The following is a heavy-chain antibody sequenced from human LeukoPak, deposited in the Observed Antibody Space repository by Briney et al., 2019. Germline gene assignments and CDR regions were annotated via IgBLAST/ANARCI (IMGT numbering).Heavy chain of an antibody. CDR3: ARDHYYGSGSYYGVIDY. D-gene: IGHD3-10*01. V-gene: IGHV4-4*07. Sequence: SETLSLTCTVSGGSISSYYWSWIRQPAGKGLEWIGRIYTSGSTNYNPSLKSRVTMSVDTSKNQFSLKLSSVTAADTAVYYCARDHYYGSGSYYGVIDYWGQGTLVTVSS. CDR2: IYTSGST. CDR1: GGSISSYY. J-gene: IGHJ4*02.